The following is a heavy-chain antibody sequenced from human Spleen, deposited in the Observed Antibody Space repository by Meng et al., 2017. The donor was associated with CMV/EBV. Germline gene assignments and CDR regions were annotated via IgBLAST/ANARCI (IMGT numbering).Heavy chain of an antibody. CDR2: INPSGGST. V-gene: IGHV1-46*01. Sequence: FTSSYMPWVRQAPGQGLEWMGIINPSGGSTRYAQKFQGSVTMTRDTSTSTVYMELSSLRSEDMAVYYCARDPRYCSGGSCYSDYFDYWGQGTLVTVSS. D-gene: IGHD2-15*01. CDR3: ARDPRYCSGGSCYSDYFDY. J-gene: IGHJ4*02. CDR1: FTSSY.